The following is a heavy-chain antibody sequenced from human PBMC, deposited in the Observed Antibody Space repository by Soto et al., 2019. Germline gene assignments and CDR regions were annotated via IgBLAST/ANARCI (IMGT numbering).Heavy chain of an antibody. V-gene: IGHV1-3*05. CDR2: INAGNGNT. J-gene: IGHJ4*02. CDR1: GYTFTSYA. Sequence: QVQLVQSGAEEKKPGASVKVSCKASGYTFTSYAMHWVRQAPGQSLEWMGWINAGNGNTKYSQKFQDRVTITRDTAASTAYMELSSLSSEYTAVYYCARGPSGSYLLIYWGQGTLVTVSS. D-gene: IGHD1-26*01. CDR3: ARGPSGSYLLIY.